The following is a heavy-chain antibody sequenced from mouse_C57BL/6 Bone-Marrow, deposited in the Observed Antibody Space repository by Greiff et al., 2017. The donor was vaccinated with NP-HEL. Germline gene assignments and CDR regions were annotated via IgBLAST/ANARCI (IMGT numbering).Heavy chain of an antibody. Sequence: QVQLQQPGAELVRPGSSVKLSCKASGYTFTSYWMHWVKQRPIQGLEWIGNIDPSDSDTHYNQKFKDKATLTVDKSSSTAYMQLSSLTSEDSAVYYCARRNCDGTFAYWGQGTLVTVSA. CDR2: IDPSDSDT. J-gene: IGHJ3*01. CDR3: ARRNCDGTFAY. V-gene: IGHV1-52*01. D-gene: IGHD4-1*01. CDR1: GYTFTSYW.